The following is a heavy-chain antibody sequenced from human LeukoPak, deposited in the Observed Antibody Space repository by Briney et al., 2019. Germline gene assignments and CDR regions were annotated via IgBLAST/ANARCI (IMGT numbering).Heavy chain of an antibody. CDR2: IYTSDST. CDR3: ARGASCGGDCYPH. J-gene: IGHJ4*02. D-gene: IGHD2-21*02. V-gene: IGHV3-53*01. CDR1: GFSVRSSY. Sequence: SGGSLRLSCEASGFSVRSSYMSWVRQAPGKGLEWVSVIYTSDSTHYADSVKGRFIFSRDNSRNTLYLQMNSLRAEDTAVYYCARGASCGGDCYPHWGQGTLVTVSS.